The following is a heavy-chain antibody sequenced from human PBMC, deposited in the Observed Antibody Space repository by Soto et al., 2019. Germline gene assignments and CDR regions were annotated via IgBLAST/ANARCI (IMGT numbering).Heavy chain of an antibody. CDR1: GGSFSGYY. CDR2: INHSGST. CDR3: ARGPGIAAAGTVDYYYGMDV. Sequence: LSLTCAVYGGSFSGYYWSWIRQPPGKGLEWIGEINHSGSTNYNPSLKSRVTISVDTSKNQFSLKLSSVTAADTAVYYCARGPGIAAAGTVDYYYGMDVWGQGTTVTVSS. D-gene: IGHD6-13*01. V-gene: IGHV4-34*01. J-gene: IGHJ6*02.